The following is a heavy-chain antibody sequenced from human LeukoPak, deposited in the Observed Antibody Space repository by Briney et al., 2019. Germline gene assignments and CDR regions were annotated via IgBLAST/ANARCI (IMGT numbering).Heavy chain of an antibody. CDR1: GYTFTSYA. Sequence: SVKVSCKASGYTFTSYAISWVRQAPGQGLEWMGGIIPIFGTANYAQKFQGRVTITADESTSTAYMELSSLRSEDTAVYYCARDPDSGYLDYWGQGTLVTVSS. J-gene: IGHJ4*02. D-gene: IGHD1-26*01. CDR2: IIPIFGTA. V-gene: IGHV1-69*13. CDR3: ARDPDSGYLDY.